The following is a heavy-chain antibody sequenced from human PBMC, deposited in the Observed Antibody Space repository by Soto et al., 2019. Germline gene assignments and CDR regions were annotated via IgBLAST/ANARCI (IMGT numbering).Heavy chain of an antibody. V-gene: IGHV2-5*01. CDR2: IYWNDDK. CDR3: AHRRLVDSPILNWFDP. D-gene: IGHD2-15*01. CDR1: GFSLSTSGVG. J-gene: IGHJ5*02. Sequence: ESGLTVVNTRHPLTLTCTFSGFSLSTSGVGVGWIRQPPGKALEWLAIIYWNDDKRYSTSLKSRLTITKDSSKNQVVLTMTNMDPVDTATYYCAHRRLVDSPILNWFDPWGQGTLVTVSS.